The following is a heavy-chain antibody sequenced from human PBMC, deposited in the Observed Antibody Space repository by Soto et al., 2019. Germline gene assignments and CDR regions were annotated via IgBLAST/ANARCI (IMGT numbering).Heavy chain of an antibody. D-gene: IGHD3-22*01. V-gene: IGHV1-3*01. CDR2: INAGNGNT. J-gene: IGHJ5*02. CDR1: GYTFTSYA. CDR3: ARDPLYDSTA. Sequence: GASVKVSCKASGYTFTSYAMNWVRQAPGQRLEWMGWINAGNGNTKYSQKFQGRVTITRDTSTSTVYMELSSLRSEDTAVYYCARDPLYDSTAWGQGTLVTVSS.